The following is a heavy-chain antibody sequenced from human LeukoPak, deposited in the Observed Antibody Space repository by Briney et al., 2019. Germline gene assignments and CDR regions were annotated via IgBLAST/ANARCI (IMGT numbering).Heavy chain of an antibody. Sequence: SETLSLTCAVYGGSFSGYYWSWIRQPPGKGLEWIGEINHSGSTNYNPSLKSRVTISVDTSKNQFSLKLSSVTAAGTAVYYCARGESIAARRDWGQGTLVTVSS. J-gene: IGHJ4*02. D-gene: IGHD6-6*01. CDR2: INHSGST. V-gene: IGHV4-34*01. CDR3: ARGESIAARRD. CDR1: GGSFSGYY.